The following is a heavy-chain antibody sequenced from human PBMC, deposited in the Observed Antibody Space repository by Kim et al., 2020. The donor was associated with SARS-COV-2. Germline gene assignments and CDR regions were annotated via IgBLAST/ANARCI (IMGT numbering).Heavy chain of an antibody. CDR2: LSYDGSNK. CDR3: AKPQSGWYSQIHFDY. Sequence: GGSLRLSCAASGFTFSSHGMHWVRQAPGKGLEWVAFLSYDGSNKYYADSVKGRFTISRDNSKNTLYLQMNSLRAEDTAVYYCAKPQSGWYSQIHFDYWGQGTLVTVSS. D-gene: IGHD6-19*01. V-gene: IGHV3-30*18. CDR1: GFTFSSHG. J-gene: IGHJ4*02.